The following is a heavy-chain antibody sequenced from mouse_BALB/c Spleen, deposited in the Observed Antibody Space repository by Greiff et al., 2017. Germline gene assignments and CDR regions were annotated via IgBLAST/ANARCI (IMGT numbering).Heavy chain of an antibody. Sequence: QVQLQQSGAELARPGASVKLSCKASGYTFTDYYINWVKQRPGQGLEWIGEIYPGSGNTYYNEKFKGKATLTADKSSSTAYMQLSSLTSEDSAVYVCARSDYDYDEWFAYWGQGTLVTVSA. V-gene: IGHV1-77*01. J-gene: IGHJ3*01. CDR1: GYTFTDYY. CDR2: IYPGSGNT. D-gene: IGHD2-4*01. CDR3: ARSDYDYDEWFAY.